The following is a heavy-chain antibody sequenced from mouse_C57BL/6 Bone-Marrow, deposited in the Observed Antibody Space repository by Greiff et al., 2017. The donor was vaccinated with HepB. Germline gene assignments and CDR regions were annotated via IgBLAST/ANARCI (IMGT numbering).Heavy chain of an antibody. Sequence: EVQGVESGPELVKPGASVKISCKASGYSFTGYYMNWVKQSPEKSLEWIGEINPSTGGTTYNQKFKAKATLTVDKSSSTAYMQLKSLTSEDSAVYYCARDYGSSLYYFDYWGQGTTLTVSS. CDR3: ARDYGSSLYYFDY. CDR2: INPSTGGT. CDR1: GYSFTGYY. D-gene: IGHD1-1*01. J-gene: IGHJ2*01. V-gene: IGHV1-42*01.